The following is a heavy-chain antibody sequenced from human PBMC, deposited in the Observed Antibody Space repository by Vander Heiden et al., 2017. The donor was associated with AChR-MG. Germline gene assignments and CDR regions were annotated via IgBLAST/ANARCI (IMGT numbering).Heavy chain of an antibody. CDR1: GYIFTTSW. V-gene: IGHV5-51*01. CDR3: ARRARGTGSYFDY. D-gene: IGHD2-8*02. Sequence: EVQLVQSGAELKKPGDSLKISCKASGYIFTTSWIAWVRQMPGKGLEWKGVIFPGDSDTKYSPSFQGQVTISADRSTTTAYLQWSSLRASDTAMYFCARRARGTGSYFDYWGQGTLVTVSS. J-gene: IGHJ4*02. CDR2: IFPGDSDT.